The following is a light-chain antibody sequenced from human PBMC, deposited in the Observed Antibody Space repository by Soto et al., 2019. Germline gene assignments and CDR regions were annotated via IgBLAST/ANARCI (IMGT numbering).Light chain of an antibody. CDR1: SSDVGGYNY. Sequence: QSVLTQPASVSGSPGQSITISCTGSSSDVGGYNYVSWYQQHPGKAPKLMIFDVSNRPSGVSNRFSGSKSGNTASLTISGLQAEDEADYYCISYTSTTTVVVFGGGTKLTVL. J-gene: IGLJ2*01. CDR2: DVS. V-gene: IGLV2-14*01. CDR3: ISYTSTTTVVV.